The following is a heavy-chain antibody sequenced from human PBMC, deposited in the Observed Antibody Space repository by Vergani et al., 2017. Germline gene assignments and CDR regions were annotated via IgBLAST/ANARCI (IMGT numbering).Heavy chain of an antibody. CDR3: AKGRRLQYYYGMDV. V-gene: IGHV3-43*01. J-gene: IGHJ6*02. Sequence: EVQLVESGGGLVQPGGSLRLSCAASGFTVSSNYMHWVRQAPGKGLEWVSLISWDGGSTYYADSVKGRFTISRDNSKNSLYLQMNSLRTEDTALYYCAKGRRLQYYYGMDVWGQGTTVTVSS. D-gene: IGHD4-11*01. CDR2: ISWDGGST. CDR1: GFTVSSNY.